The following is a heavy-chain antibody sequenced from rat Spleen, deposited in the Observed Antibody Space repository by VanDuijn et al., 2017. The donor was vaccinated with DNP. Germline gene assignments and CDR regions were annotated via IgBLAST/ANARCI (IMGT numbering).Heavy chain of an antibody. D-gene: IGHD1-11*01. CDR3: ARGLNYGGYIYSWYFDF. CDR2: INYSGAT. CDR1: GHSITSNY. J-gene: IGHJ1*01. V-gene: IGHV3-1*01. Sequence: EVQLQESGPGLVKSSQSLSLTCSVTGHSITSNYWAWIRKFPGNKMEWMGYINYSGATAYNPSLKSRISLTRDTSKNQFFLQFNSVTTEDTATYYCARGLNYGGYIYSWYFDFWGPGTMVAVSS.